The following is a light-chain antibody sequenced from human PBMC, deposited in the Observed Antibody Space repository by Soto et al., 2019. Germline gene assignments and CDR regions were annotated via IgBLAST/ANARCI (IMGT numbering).Light chain of an antibody. CDR2: GAS. CDR3: QQRSNWPPKIT. V-gene: IGKV3-11*01. J-gene: IGKJ5*01. Sequence: IVLTQSPGTLSSSPGERATLSCRASQSVSTSNLAWYQQKPGQAPRLLIYGASNRATGIPARFSDSGSGTDFTLTISSLEPEDFAVYYCQQRSNWPPKITFGQGTRLEIK. CDR1: QSVSTSN.